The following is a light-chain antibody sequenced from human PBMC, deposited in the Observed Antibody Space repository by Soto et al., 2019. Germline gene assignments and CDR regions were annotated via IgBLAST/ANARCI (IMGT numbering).Light chain of an antibody. CDR3: QQYNGYSWA. CDR2: KVS. J-gene: IGKJ1*01. CDR1: QSLKDW. V-gene: IGKV1-5*03. Sequence: DIQMTQSPSTLSASVGDRVTITCRASQSLKDWLAWFQQKPEKAPNLLIYKVSNLESGVPSRFSGSGSGTEFTLTISSLQPDDFATYYCQQYNGYSWAFGQGTKVEIK.